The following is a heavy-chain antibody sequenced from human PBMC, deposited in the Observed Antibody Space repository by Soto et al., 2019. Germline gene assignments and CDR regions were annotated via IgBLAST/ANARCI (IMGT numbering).Heavy chain of an antibody. CDR3: ARGSDVGAHVVVPAAIGNAFDI. CDR2: IIPIFGTA. J-gene: IGHJ3*02. CDR1: GGTFSSYA. V-gene: IGHV1-69*13. Sequence: ASVKVSCKASGGTFSSYAISWVRQAPGQGLEWMGGIIPIFGTANYAQKFQGRVTITADESTSTAYMELSSLRSEDTAVYYCARGSDVGAHVVVPAAIGNAFDIWGQGTMVTVSS. D-gene: IGHD2-2*02.